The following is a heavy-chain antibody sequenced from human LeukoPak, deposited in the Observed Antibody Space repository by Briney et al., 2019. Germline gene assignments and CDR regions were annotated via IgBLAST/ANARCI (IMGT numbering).Heavy chain of an antibody. CDR1: GFMLSSYD. CDR2: FSGSGSYI. Sequence: PGGSLRLSCAASGFMLSSYDMNWVRQAPGKGLEWVSSFSGSGSYIYYADSVKGRFTISRDNAKNSLYLEMNSLRAEDTAVYYCAGGRRFGVVIMTNYYYYMDVWGKGTTVTVSS. J-gene: IGHJ6*03. CDR3: AGGRRFGVVIMTNYYYYMDV. V-gene: IGHV3-21*01. D-gene: IGHD3-3*01.